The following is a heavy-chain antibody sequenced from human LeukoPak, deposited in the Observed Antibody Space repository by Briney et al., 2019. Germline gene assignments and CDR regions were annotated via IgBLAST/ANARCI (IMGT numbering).Heavy chain of an antibody. D-gene: IGHD5-18*01. Sequence: GGPLRLYCEAPGLTVTTNCMTWVRQAPGEGLECVSTLYSGGTTYNADSVMSRSTITRHNSRNTLYIQMNSLRAEDTAVYYCARVDAVMAYYFDLWGQGTLVTVSS. CDR1: GLTVTTNC. V-gene: IGHV3-53*04. CDR3: ARVDAVMAYYFDL. CDR2: LYSGGTT. J-gene: IGHJ4*02.